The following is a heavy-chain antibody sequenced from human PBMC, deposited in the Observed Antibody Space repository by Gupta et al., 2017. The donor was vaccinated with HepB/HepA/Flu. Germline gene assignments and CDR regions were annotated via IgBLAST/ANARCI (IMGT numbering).Heavy chain of an antibody. CDR2: IHYSGTT. J-gene: IGHJ6*03. V-gene: IGHV4-39*01. D-gene: IGHD3-10*01. CDR1: GGSIRTRNF. CDR3: VRQPISYYYYMDV. Sequence: QLQLLQSGPGLVKPSETLSLPCTVSGGSIRTRNFWGWIRQPPGRGLEWIGSIHYSGTTYYNPSLKSRVTMSVDTSKSQVSLKLTSVTAADSAVFYCVRQPISYYYYMDVWGKGTTVTVSS.